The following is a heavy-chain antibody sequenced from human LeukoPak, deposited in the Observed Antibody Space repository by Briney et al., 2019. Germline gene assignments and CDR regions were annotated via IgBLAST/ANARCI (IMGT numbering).Heavy chain of an antibody. CDR2: IKQDGSEK. CDR3: AKALVDYYGSGSFDY. CDR1: GFTFSRYW. V-gene: IGHV3-7*03. J-gene: IGHJ4*02. D-gene: IGHD3-10*01. Sequence: GGSLRLSCAASGFTFSRYWMSWVRQAPGKGLEWVAIIKQDGSEKYYVDSVKGRFTISRDNSKNTLYLQMNSLRAEDTAVYYCAKALVDYYGSGSFDYWGQGTLVTVSS.